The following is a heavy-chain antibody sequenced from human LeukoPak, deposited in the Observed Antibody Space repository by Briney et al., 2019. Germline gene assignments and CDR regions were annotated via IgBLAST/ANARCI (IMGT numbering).Heavy chain of an antibody. D-gene: IGHD2-2*01. V-gene: IGHV3-23*01. Sequence: GGSLRLSCAASGFTFSSYAMSWVRQAPGKGLEWVSVTSGSGGSTYYADSVKGRFTISRDNSKNTLYLQMNSLRAEDTAVYYCAKGVVPAATRGYYFDYWGQGTLVTVSS. CDR3: AKGVVPAATRGYYFDY. CDR2: TSGSGGST. CDR1: GFTFSSYA. J-gene: IGHJ4*02.